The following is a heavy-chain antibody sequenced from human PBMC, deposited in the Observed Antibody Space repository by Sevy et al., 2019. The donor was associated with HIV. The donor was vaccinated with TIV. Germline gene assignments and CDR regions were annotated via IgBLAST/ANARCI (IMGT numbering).Heavy chain of an antibody. CDR2: INPSGGST. D-gene: IGHD5-12*01. CDR3: AIPGFSGYDGVDQ. Sequence: ASVKVSCKASGYTFTSYSIHWVRQAPGQGLEWMGIINPSGGSTTYAQVFQGRVTLTREKSTSTVFLELSSLRSDDTAVYYCAIPGFSGYDGVDQWGQGTLVTVSS. V-gene: IGHV1-46*01. J-gene: IGHJ4*02. CDR1: GYTFTSYS.